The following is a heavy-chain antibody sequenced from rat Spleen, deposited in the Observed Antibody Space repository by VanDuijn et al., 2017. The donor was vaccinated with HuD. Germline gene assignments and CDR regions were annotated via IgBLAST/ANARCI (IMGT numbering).Heavy chain of an antibody. Sequence: EVQLVESGGGLVQPGRSLKLSCAASGFTFSNFGMHWIRQAPTKGLEWVATISHDGSGTDYRDSVKGRFTISRDNAKSTPYLKMDSLRSEDTATYYCARRGYNNYFFDYWGQGVMVTVSA. CDR3: ARRGYNNYFFDY. J-gene: IGHJ2*01. D-gene: IGHD1-10*01. CDR1: GFTFSNFG. CDR2: ISHDGSGT. V-gene: IGHV5-19*01.